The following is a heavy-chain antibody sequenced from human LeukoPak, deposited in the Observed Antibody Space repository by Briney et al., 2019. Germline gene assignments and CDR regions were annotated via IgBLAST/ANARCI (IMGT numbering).Heavy chain of an antibody. J-gene: IGHJ4*02. CDR1: GFTFSSYG. D-gene: IGHD6-13*01. CDR2: ISGSGTNT. CDR3: AKDPYSSSWYGSVFDY. Sequence: GGSLRLSCAASGFTFSSYGMSWVRQAPGKGLEWVSGISGSGTNTNYADSVKGRFTISRDNSKNTLYLQMNSLRAEDTAVYYCAKDPYSSSWYGSVFDYWGQGTLVTVSS. V-gene: IGHV3-23*01.